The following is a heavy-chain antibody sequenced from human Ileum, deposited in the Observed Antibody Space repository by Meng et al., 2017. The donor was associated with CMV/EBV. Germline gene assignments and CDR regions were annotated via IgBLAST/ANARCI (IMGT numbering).Heavy chain of an antibody. V-gene: IGHV4-59*01. CDR3: ARDSSLLGLEGFDI. J-gene: IGHJ3*02. D-gene: IGHD7-27*01. Sequence: GSLRLSCTVSGGSFSSYYWSWIRQPPGKGLEWIGQIYSSGSTNYNPTNYNPSLKSRVTISVDTSTNQFSVKLSSVTAADTAVYFCARDSSLLGLEGFDIWGQGTVVTVSS. CDR2: IYSSGST. CDR1: GGSFSSYY.